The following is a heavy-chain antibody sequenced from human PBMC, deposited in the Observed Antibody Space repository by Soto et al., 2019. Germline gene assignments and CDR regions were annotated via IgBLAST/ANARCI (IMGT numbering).Heavy chain of an antibody. CDR1: GFTFSSYS. CDR3: ARDREKTIFGVVSYYYYGMDV. Sequence: EVQLVESGGGLVKPGGSLRLSCAASGFTFSSYSMNWVRQAPGKGLEWVSSISSSSSYIYYADSVKGRFTISRDNAKNSLYLQMNSLRAEDTAVYYCARDREKTIFGVVSYYYYGMDVWGQGTTVTVSS. V-gene: IGHV3-21*01. D-gene: IGHD3-3*01. J-gene: IGHJ6*02. CDR2: ISSSSSYI.